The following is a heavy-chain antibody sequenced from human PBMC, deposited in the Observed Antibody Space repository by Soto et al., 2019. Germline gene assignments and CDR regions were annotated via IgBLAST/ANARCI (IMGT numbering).Heavy chain of an antibody. CDR2: INPSGGST. Sequence: ASVKVSCKASGYTFTSYYIDWVRQAPGQGLEWMGIINPSGGSTSYAQKFQVRVTMTRDTSTSTVYMELSSLRSEDTAVYYCARESYYYDSSGIPPPPWFDPWGQGTLVTLSS. V-gene: IGHV1-46*03. D-gene: IGHD3-22*01. CDR1: GYTFTSYY. CDR3: ARESYYYDSSGIPPPPWFDP. J-gene: IGHJ5*02.